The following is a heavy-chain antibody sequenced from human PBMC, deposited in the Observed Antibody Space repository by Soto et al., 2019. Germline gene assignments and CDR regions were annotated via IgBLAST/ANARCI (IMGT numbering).Heavy chain of an antibody. J-gene: IGHJ6*03. CDR3: ARDESPAAGMDV. CDR2: ISSSSSTI. D-gene: IGHD2-2*01. Sequence: EVQLVESGGGLVQPGGSLRLSCAASGFTFSSYSMYWVRQAPGKGLEWVSYISSSSSTIYYADSVKGRFTISRDNAKNSLYLQMNSLRAEDTAVYYCARDESPAAGMDVWGKGTTVTVSS. V-gene: IGHV3-48*01. CDR1: GFTFSSYS.